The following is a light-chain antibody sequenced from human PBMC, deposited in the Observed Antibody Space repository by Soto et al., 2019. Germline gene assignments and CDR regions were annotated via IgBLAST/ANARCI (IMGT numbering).Light chain of an antibody. CDR2: EVS. J-gene: IGLJ3*02. CDR3: SSYAGSNNWV. V-gene: IGLV2-8*01. CDR1: SSDVGGYYY. Sequence: QAVVTQPPSASGSPGQSVTISCTGTSSDVGGYYYVSWYQQHPGNAPKLMIYEVSKRPSGVPDRFSGSKSGNTASLTVSGLQAEDEADYYCSSYAGSNNWVFGGGTKLTVL.